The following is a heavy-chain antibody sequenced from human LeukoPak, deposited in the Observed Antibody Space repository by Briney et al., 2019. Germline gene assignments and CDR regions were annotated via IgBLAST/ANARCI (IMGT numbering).Heavy chain of an antibody. J-gene: IGHJ6*03. Sequence: GASVKVSCKASGYTFTGYYMHWVRQAPGQGLEWMGWINPNSGGTNYAQKFQGRVTMTRDTSISTAYMELSRLRSDDKAVYYCARDLPPYYYYMDVWGKGTTVTVSS. V-gene: IGHV1-2*02. CDR3: ARDLPPYYYYMDV. CDR2: INPNSGGT. CDR1: GYTFTGYY.